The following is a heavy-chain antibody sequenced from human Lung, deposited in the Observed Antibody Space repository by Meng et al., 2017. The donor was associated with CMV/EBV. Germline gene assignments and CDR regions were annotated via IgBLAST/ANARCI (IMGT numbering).Heavy chain of an antibody. D-gene: IGHD2-2*01. CDR2: ISAYNGNT. CDR1: GYTFTSYG. CDR3: ARDRTPDIVVPHYYYYGMDV. Sequence: ASVKVSCKASGYTFTSYGISWVRQAPGQGLEWMGWISAYNGNTNYAQKLLGRVTMTTDTSTSTAYMELRSLRSDDTAVYYCARDRTPDIVVPHYYYYGMDVWGQGTTVTVSS. V-gene: IGHV1-18*01. J-gene: IGHJ6*02.